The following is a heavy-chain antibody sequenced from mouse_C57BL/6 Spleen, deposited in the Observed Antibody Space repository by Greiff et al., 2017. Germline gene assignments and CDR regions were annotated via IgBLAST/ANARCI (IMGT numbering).Heavy chain of an antibody. V-gene: IGHV1-80*01. D-gene: IGHD1-1*01. J-gene: IGHJ2*01. CDR1: GYAFSSYW. Sequence: QVQLQQSGAELVKPGASVKISCKASGYAFSSYWMNWVKQRPGKGLEWIGQIYPGDGDTNYNGKFKGKATLTADKSSSTAYMQLSSLTSEDSAVYFCARWGLLRYLDYWGQGTTLTVSS. CDR2: IYPGDGDT. CDR3: ARWGLLRYLDY.